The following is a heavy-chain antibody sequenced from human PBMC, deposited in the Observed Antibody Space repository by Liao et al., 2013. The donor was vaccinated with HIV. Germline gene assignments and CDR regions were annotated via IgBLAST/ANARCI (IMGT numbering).Heavy chain of an antibody. Sequence: QVQLQQWGAGLLKPSEILSLNCTVFGGSISSGDNYWSWIRQAPGKGLEWIGYIYYSGSTYYNPSLKGRVTISIDTSRNKFSLNLHSVTVADTAVYYCARVDRAPNFFDHWGQGSLVIVSS. CDR2: IYYSGST. D-gene: IGHD3-22*01. CDR1: GGSISSGDNY. V-gene: IGHV4-30-4*08. J-gene: IGHJ4*02. CDR3: ARVDRAPNFFDH.